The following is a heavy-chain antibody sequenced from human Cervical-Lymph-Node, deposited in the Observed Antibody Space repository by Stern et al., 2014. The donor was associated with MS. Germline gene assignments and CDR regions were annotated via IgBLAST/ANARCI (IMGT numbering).Heavy chain of an antibody. D-gene: IGHD6-19*01. CDR2: ISPHDGNT. V-gene: IGHV1-18*01. J-gene: IGHJ4*02. CDR3: VRKGYASGWYGYFDY. Sequence: QVQLVQSGAEVQKPGASVKVSCKTSGYTFTSYGLSWVRQAPGPGLEWMGWISPHDGNTNYEPKLQGRVTMTTDTSTTTAYMELRSLISDDTAVYFCVRKGYASGWYGYFDYWGQGTLVTVSS. CDR1: GYTFTSYG.